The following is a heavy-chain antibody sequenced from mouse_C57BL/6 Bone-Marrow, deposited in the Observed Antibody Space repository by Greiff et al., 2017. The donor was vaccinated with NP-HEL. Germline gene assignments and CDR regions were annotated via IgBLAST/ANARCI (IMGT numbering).Heavy chain of an antibody. D-gene: IGHD1-1*01. CDR2: ISYSGST. J-gene: IGHJ1*03. CDR3: ARGYYGSSYWYFDG. V-gene: IGHV3-8*01. CDR1: GYSITSDY. Sequence: DVMLVESGPGLAKPSQTLSLTCSVTGYSITSDYWNWIRKFPGNKLEYMGYISYSGSTYYNPSLKSRISITRDTSKNQYYLQVNSVTTEDTATYYCARGYYGSSYWYFDGWGTGTTVTVSS.